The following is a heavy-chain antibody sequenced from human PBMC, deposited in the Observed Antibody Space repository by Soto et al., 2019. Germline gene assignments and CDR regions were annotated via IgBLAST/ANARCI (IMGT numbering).Heavy chain of an antibody. V-gene: IGHV3-23*01. CDR3: AKQVTGWYNDAFDI. CDR2: IDGSGDNT. CDR1: GFTFSNYA. J-gene: IGHJ3*02. Sequence: EVQLLESGGGLVHPGGSLRLSCAASGFTFSNYAMSWVRQAPGKGLEWVSAIDGSGDNTHYADSVKGRFTFSRDNSKNTLYLQMNSLRAEDTAVYYCAKQVTGWYNDAFDIWGQGTMVPVSS. D-gene: IGHD6-19*01.